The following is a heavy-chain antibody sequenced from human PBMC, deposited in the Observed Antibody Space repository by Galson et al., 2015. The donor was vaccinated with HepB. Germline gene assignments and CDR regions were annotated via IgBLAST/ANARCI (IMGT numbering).Heavy chain of an antibody. CDR1: GYTFTSYY. D-gene: IGHD6-19*01. J-gene: IGHJ5*02. CDR3: ARDGRGGWYVGNWFDP. V-gene: IGHV1-46*01. Sequence: SVKVSCKASGYTFTSYYMHWVRQAPGQGLEWMGIINPSGGSTSYAQKFQGRVTMTRDTSTSTVYMELSSLRSEDTAVYYCARDGRGGWYVGNWFDPWGQGTLVTVSS. CDR2: INPSGGST.